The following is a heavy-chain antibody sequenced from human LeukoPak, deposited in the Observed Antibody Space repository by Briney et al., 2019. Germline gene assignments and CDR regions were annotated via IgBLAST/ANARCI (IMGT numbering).Heavy chain of an antibody. CDR1: GFTFSNYW. V-gene: IGHV3-7*01. CDR2: IKHDGSEK. CDR3: AELGITMIGGV. Sequence: PGGSLRLSCAASGFTFSNYWMSWVRQAPGKGLEWVANIKHDGSEKYYVDSVKGRFTISRDNAKNSLSLQMNSLRAEDTAVYYCAELGITMIGGVWGKGTTVTISS. D-gene: IGHD3-10*02. J-gene: IGHJ6*04.